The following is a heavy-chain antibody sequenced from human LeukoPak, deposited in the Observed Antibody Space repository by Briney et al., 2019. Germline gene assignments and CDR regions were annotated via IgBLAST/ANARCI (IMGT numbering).Heavy chain of an antibody. CDR1: GYTFTSYH. Sequence: ASVKVSCKASGYTFTSYHMHWVRQAPGQGLEWMGWINTNTGNPTYAQGFTGRFVFSLDTSVSTAYLQISSLKAEDTAVYYCARTIYSSSSSTFDYWGQGTLVTVSS. CDR2: INTNTGNP. V-gene: IGHV7-4-1*02. J-gene: IGHJ4*02. CDR3: ARTIYSSSSSTFDY. D-gene: IGHD6-6*01.